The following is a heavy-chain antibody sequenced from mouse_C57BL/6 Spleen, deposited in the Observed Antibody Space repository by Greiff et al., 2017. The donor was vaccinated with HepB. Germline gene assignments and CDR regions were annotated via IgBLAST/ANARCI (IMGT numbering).Heavy chain of an antibody. J-gene: IGHJ4*01. CDR2: IDPEDGET. CDR3: ARGPIAMDY. Sequence: EVMLVESGAELVKPGASVKLSCTASGFNIKDYYMHWVKQRPEQGLEWIGRIDPEDGETKYAPKFQGKATITADTSSNTAYPQPSSLTSEATAVYYWARGPIAMDYWGQGTSVTVSS. V-gene: IGHV14-2*01. CDR1: GFNIKDYY.